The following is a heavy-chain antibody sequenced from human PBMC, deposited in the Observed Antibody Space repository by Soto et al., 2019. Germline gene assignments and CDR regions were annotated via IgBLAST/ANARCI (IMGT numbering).Heavy chain of an antibody. CDR2: IYWDDDK. CDR3: AHRPSCWGGGSCYSGFEY. J-gene: IGHJ4*02. Sequence: QITLKESGPTLVKPTQTLTLTCTFSGFSLSTSGVGVGWIRQPPGNALEWLALIYWDDDKRYSPSLKSRLTITKDTSKIRVVLTMTNMDPVDTATYYCAHRPSCWGGGSCYSGFEYWGQGTLVTVSS. CDR1: GFSLSTSGVG. V-gene: IGHV2-5*02. D-gene: IGHD2-15*01.